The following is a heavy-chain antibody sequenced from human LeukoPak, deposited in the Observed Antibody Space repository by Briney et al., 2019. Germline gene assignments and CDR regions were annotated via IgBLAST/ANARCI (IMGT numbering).Heavy chain of an antibody. J-gene: IGHJ4*02. CDR3: TRDRSSSGWYGDYFDY. V-gene: IGHV3-49*03. CDR1: GFTFGDYA. D-gene: IGHD6-19*01. CDR2: IRSKAYGGTT. Sequence: GGSLRLSCTASGFTFGDYAMSWFRQAPGEGLEWVGFIRSKAYGGTTEYAASVKGRFTISRDDSKSIAYLQMNSLKTEGTAVYYCTRDRSSSGWYGDYFDYWGQGTLVTVSS.